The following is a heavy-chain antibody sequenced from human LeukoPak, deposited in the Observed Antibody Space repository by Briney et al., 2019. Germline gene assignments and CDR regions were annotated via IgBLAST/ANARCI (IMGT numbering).Heavy chain of an antibody. Sequence: SETLSLTCAVYNGSFSGYHWSWIRQSPERGLEWIGGVNHGGDTNYNPSLGSRVAISLDTSKNHFSLKLRSVTAADTAVYNCARAAWNGGGGFDPWGQGTLVTVSS. CDR2: VNHGGDT. D-gene: IGHD3-16*01. V-gene: IGHV4-34*01. CDR1: NGSFSGYH. CDR3: ARAAWNGGGGFDP. J-gene: IGHJ5*02.